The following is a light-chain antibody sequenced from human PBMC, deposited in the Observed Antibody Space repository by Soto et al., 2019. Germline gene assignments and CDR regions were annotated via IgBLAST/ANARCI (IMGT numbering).Light chain of an antibody. CDR3: CSYAGSYTIYV. V-gene: IGLV2-11*01. CDR1: ISDVGGYNY. CDR2: DVS. Sequence: QSVLTQPGSVSGAPGQSVTISCTGTISDVGGYNYVSWYQQHPGKAPKLMIYDVSKRPSGVPDRFSGSKSGNTASLTISGLQAEDEADYYCCSYAGSYTIYVYRTGTKVTVL. J-gene: IGLJ1*01.